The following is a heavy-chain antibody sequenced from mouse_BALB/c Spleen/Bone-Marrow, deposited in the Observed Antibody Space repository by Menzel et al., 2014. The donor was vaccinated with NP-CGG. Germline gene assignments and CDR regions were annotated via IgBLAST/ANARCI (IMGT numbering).Heavy chain of an antibody. J-gene: IGHJ1*01. V-gene: IGHV1S81*02. CDR3: TRSNYGYWYFDV. CDR1: GYTFTSYY. CDR2: INPINGGT. Sequence: QVQLQQSGAELVKPGASVKLSCKASGYTFTSYYMYWVRQRPGQGLEWIGEINPINGGTNFSEKFRSRATLTVDKSSSTAFMQLSTLTSGDSAVYYCTRSNYGYWYFDVWGAGTTVTVSS. D-gene: IGHD1-1*01.